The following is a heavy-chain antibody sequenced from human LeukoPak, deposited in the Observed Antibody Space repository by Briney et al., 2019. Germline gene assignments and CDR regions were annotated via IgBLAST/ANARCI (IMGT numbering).Heavy chain of an antibody. V-gene: IGHV1-69*05. CDR3: ARVNQWLVPGAFDI. CDR2: IIPIFGTA. Sequence: SVKVSCKASGGTFSSYAISWVRQAPGQGLEWMGRIIPIFGTANYAQKFQGRVTITTDESTSTAYMELSSLRSEDTAVYYCARVNQWLVPGAFDIWGQGTMVTVSS. J-gene: IGHJ3*02. D-gene: IGHD6-19*01. CDR1: GGTFSSYA.